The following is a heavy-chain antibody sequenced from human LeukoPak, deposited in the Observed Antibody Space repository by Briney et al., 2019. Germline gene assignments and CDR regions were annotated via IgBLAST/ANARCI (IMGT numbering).Heavy chain of an antibody. CDR2: IFYSGST. J-gene: IGHJ5*02. V-gene: IGHV4-39*07. CDR1: SGSISTSNYY. Sequence: SETLSLTCTVSSGSISTSNYYWGWVRQPPGKALEWIGNIFYSGSTYYSPSLKSRVTISLDTSKNQFSLKLSSVTAADTAVYYCARDAAMGIAAAGTIRGLDWFDPWGQGTLVTVSS. D-gene: IGHD6-13*01. CDR3: ARDAAMGIAAAGTIRGLDWFDP.